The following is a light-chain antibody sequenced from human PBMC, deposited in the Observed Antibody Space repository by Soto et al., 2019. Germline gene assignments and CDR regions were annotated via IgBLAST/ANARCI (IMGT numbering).Light chain of an antibody. CDR2: WAS. CDR1: QSVLYDSNNKNY. J-gene: IGKJ4*01. V-gene: IGKV4-1*01. Sequence: DIVMTQSPDSLAVSLGERATINCKSSQSVLYDSNNKNYLAWYQQKPGQPPKLLIYWASNRESGVPERFSGSGSGTDFTLTISSLEAEDVAFYWCQQYFDVPFTFGGGTKVDNK. CDR3: QQYFDVPFT.